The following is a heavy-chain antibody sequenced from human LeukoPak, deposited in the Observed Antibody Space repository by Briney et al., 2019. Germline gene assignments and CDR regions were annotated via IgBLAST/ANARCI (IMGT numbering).Heavy chain of an antibody. V-gene: IGHV1-69*01. CDR3: AREMGHKWELLRGWFDP. J-gene: IGHJ5*02. Sequence: GASVKVSCKASGGTFSSYAISWVRQAPGQGLEWMGGIIPIFGTANYAQKFQGRVTITADESTSTAYMELSSLRSEDTAVYYCAREMGHKWELLRGWFDPWGQGTLVTVSS. CDR1: GGTFSSYA. CDR2: IIPIFGTA. D-gene: IGHD1-26*01.